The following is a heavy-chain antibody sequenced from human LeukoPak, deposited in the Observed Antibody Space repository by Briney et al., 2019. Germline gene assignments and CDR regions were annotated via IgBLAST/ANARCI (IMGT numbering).Heavy chain of an antibody. V-gene: IGHV4-39*01. CDR1: GGSISSSSYY. J-gene: IGHJ5*02. D-gene: IGHD1-26*01. CDR3: ARHSSFFSPLYP. Sequence: PSETLSLTCTVSGGSISSSSYYWGWIRQPPGKGLEWIGSIYYSGSTYYNPSLKSRLTISVDTSKNQFSLKLSSVTAADAAVYYCARHSSFFSPLYPWGQGTLVTVSS. CDR2: IYYSGST.